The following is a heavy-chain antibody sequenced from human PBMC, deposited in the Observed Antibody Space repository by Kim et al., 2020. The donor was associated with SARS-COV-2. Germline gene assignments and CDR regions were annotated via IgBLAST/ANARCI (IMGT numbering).Heavy chain of an antibody. V-gene: IGHV3-21*01. CDR3: ARERTLRTDAFDI. Sequence: YADSVKGRFTISRDNAKTSRYLQMNSLRAEDTAVYYCARERTLRTDAFDIWGQGTMLTVSS. J-gene: IGHJ3*02.